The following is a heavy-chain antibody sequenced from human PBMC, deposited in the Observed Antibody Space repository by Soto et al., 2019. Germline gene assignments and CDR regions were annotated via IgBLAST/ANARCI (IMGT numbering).Heavy chain of an antibody. CDR3: AAMLNISDCSGGSCYSYYYYGMDV. D-gene: IGHD2-15*01. Sequence: QMQLVQSGPEVKKPGTSVKVSCKASGFTFTSSAVQWVRQARGQRLEWIGWIVVGSGNTNYAQKFQERVTITRDMSTSTAYMELSSQRSEDTAVYYCAAMLNISDCSGGSCYSYYYYGMDVWGQGTTVTVSS. CDR2: IVVGSGNT. V-gene: IGHV1-58*01. J-gene: IGHJ6*02. CDR1: GFTFTSSA.